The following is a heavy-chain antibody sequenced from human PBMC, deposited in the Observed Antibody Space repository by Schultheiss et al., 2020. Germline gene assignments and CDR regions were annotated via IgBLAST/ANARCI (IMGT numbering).Heavy chain of an antibody. CDR1: GGTFSSYA. Sequence: SVKVSCKASGGTFSSYAISWVRQAPGQGLEWMGGIIPIFGTANYAQKFQGRVTITADESTSTAYMELRSLRSDDTAVYYCARGIAVAGTDYWGQGTLVTVSS. D-gene: IGHD6-19*01. CDR3: ARGIAVAGTDY. V-gene: IGHV1-69*13. J-gene: IGHJ4*02. CDR2: IIPIFGTA.